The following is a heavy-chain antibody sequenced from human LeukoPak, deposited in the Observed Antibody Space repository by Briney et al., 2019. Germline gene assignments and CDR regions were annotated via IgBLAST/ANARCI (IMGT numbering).Heavy chain of an antibody. CDR1: GFTFSSYA. CDR3: AKAVPGVAVAGANFDY. CDR2: ISGSGGIT. J-gene: IGHJ4*02. V-gene: IGHV3-23*01. D-gene: IGHD6-19*01. Sequence: PGGSLRLSCAASGFTFSSYAMSWVRQAPGKGLEWVSAISGSGGITYYGDSVKGRFTISRDNSKNTLYLQMSSLRAEDTAVYYCAKAVPGVAVAGANFDYWGQGTLVTVSS.